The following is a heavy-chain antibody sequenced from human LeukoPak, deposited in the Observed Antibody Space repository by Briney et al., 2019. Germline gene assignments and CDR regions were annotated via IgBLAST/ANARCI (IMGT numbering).Heavy chain of an antibody. CDR3: AKDPSLSYDSSGYYYHY. J-gene: IGHJ4*02. CDR1: GFTFSSYA. V-gene: IGHV3-23*01. CDR2: ISGSGGNA. D-gene: IGHD3-22*01. Sequence: GGSLRLSCAAAGFTFSSYAMSWVRQAPGKGLEWVSAISGSGGNAYYADSVRGRFTISRDNSKNTLYLQMNSLRAEDTAVYYCAKDPSLSYDSSGYYYHYWGQGTLVTVSS.